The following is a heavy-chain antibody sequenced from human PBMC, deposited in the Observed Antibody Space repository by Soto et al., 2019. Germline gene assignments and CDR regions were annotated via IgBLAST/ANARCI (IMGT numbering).Heavy chain of an antibody. CDR2: TSHSGNT. J-gene: IGHJ5*02. CDR3: ASPKIAFYNWFDP. Sequence: PSETLSLTCVVSGGSVSSGGFSWNWFRQPPGKVLEWIGYTSHSGNTYYNPSLKSRVSISMDRSKNQFSLSLSSLTAADTAVYYCASPKIAFYNWFDPWGQGTLVTVSS. V-gene: IGHV4-30-2*01. D-gene: IGHD3-3*02. CDR1: GGSVSSGGFS.